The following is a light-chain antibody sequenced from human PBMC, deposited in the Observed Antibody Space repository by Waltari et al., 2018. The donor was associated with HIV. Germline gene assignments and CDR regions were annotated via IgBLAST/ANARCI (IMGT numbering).Light chain of an antibody. Sequence: SYVLTQPPSVSVAPGKTARITCGGNDIESKSVNWYQQKPGQAPVLVIYYDRDRPSGSPDRFSGSNAGNTATLTISRVEAGDEADYYCQVWDNNSDHHVVLGGGTKLTV. CDR3: QVWDNNSDHHVV. J-gene: IGLJ2*01. CDR1: DIESKS. CDR2: YDR. V-gene: IGLV3-21*04.